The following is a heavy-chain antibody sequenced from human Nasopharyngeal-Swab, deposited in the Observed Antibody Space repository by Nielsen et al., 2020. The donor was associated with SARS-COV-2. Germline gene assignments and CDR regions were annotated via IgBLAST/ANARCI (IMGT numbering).Heavy chain of an antibody. CDR3: ARGGLLELGFYWYFDL. Sequence: GESLKISCAASGFTFSGYAMHWVRQAPGKGLEWVAVISYDGSNKYYADSVKGRFTISRDNSKNTLYLQMNSLRAEDTAVYYCARGGLLELGFYWYFDLWGRGTLVPSPQ. V-gene: IGHV3-30-3*01. D-gene: IGHD2-21*02. CDR2: ISYDGSNK. J-gene: IGHJ2*01. CDR1: GFTFSGYA.